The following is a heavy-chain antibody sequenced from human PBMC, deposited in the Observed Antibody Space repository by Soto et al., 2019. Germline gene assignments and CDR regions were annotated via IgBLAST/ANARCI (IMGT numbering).Heavy chain of an antibody. CDR2: ISWNSGSI. D-gene: IGHD5-12*01. J-gene: IGHJ6*03. Sequence: GGSLRLSCAASGFTFDDYAMHWVRQAPGKGLEWVSGISWNSGSIGYADSVKGRFTISRDNAKNSLYLQMNSLRAEDTALYYCAKFYGSGYDSGYYYYMDVWGKGTTVTVSS. CDR1: GFTFDDYA. V-gene: IGHV3-9*01. CDR3: AKFYGSGYDSGYYYYMDV.